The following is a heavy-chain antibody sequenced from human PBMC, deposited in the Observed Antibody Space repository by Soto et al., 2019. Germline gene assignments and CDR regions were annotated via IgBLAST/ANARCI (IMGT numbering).Heavy chain of an antibody. V-gene: IGHV3-30-3*02. Sequence: GGSLRLSCAASGFTFSSYAMHWVRQAPGKGLEWVAVISYDGTNKYSADSVKGRFTISRDNSKNTMYLQMNSLRAEDTGVYYCAKKGSVQWLAPLDYWGQGTLVTVSS. CDR3: AKKGSVQWLAPLDY. CDR2: ISYDGTNK. CDR1: GFTFSSYA. D-gene: IGHD6-19*01. J-gene: IGHJ4*02.